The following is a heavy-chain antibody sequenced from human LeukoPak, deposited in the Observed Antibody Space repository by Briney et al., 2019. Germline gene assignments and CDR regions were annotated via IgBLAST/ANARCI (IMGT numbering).Heavy chain of an antibody. D-gene: IGHD3-3*01. V-gene: IGHV3-23*01. CDR1: GFTFNHYA. CDR2: ISGSGINT. J-gene: IGHJ4*02. Sequence: GGSLRLSCAASGFTFNHYAMNWVRQAPGKGLEWVSSISGSGINTYYADSVEGRFTISRDNSKNTLYLQMNSLRAEDTAVYYCAKDERGYYKSFDYWGQGTLVTVSS. CDR3: AKDERGYYKSFDY.